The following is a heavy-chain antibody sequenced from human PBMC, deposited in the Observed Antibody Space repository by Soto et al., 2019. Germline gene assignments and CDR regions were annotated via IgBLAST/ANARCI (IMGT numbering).Heavy chain of an antibody. CDR2: MNPNSGDT. Sequence: RASVKVSCKASGYTFTSYDINWVRQATGQGLEWMGWMNPNSGDTGYAQKFQGRVTMTRNTSISTAYMELSSLRSEDTAVYYCARGGGYYDSSGYYSLDYWGQGTLVTVSS. CDR1: GYTFTSYD. V-gene: IGHV1-8*01. D-gene: IGHD3-22*01. CDR3: ARGGGYYDSSGYYSLDY. J-gene: IGHJ4*02.